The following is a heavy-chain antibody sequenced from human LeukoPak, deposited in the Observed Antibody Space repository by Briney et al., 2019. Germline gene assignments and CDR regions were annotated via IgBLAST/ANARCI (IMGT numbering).Heavy chain of an antibody. D-gene: IGHD3-22*01. J-gene: IGHJ4*02. V-gene: IGHV4-30-2*01. CDR1: GGSISSGGYS. CDR2: IYHSGST. Sequence: PSQTLSLTCAVSGGSISSGGYSWSWIRQPPGKGLEWIGYIYHSGSTYYNPSLKSRVTISVDRSKNQLSLKLSSVTAADTAVYYCARDFDSSGYFDYWGQGTLVTVSS. CDR3: ARDFDSSGYFDY.